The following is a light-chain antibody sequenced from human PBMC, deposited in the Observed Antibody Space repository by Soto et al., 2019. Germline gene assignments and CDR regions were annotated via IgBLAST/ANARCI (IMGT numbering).Light chain of an antibody. V-gene: IGKV3-11*01. CDR1: QSVSSY. CDR3: QQRSNWPLT. Sequence: EIVLTQSPATLSLSPGERATLFCRASQSVSSYLAWYQQKPGQAPRLLIYDASNRATGIPARFSGSGSGTDFTLTTSSLEPEDFAVYYCQQRSNWPLTFGGGTKVEIK. CDR2: DAS. J-gene: IGKJ4*01.